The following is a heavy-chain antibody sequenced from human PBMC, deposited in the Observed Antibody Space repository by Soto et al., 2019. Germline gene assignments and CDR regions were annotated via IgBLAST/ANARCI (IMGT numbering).Heavy chain of an antibody. CDR2: INSDGSST. Sequence: PGGSLRLSCAASGFTFSSYWMHWVRQAPGKELVWVSRINSDGSSTSYADSVKGRFTISRDNAKNTLYLQMNSLRAEDTAVYYCARVPSPDSSRPWERAFDIWGQGTMVTVSS. CDR3: ARVPSPDSSRPWERAFDI. D-gene: IGHD6-13*01. CDR1: GFTFSSYW. J-gene: IGHJ3*02. V-gene: IGHV3-74*01.